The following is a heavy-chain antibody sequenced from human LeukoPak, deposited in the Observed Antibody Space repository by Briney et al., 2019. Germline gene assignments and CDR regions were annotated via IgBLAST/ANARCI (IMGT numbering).Heavy chain of an antibody. CDR1: GFTFSSYW. CDR2: IKSDGST. Sequence: PGGSLRLSCAASGFTFSSYWMHWVRQTPGKGLMWVARIKSDGSTIYADSVQGRFTISRDNGKNSLYLQMNSLRAEDTAVYYCAKDRYGDYVDYWGQGTLVTVSS. J-gene: IGHJ4*02. V-gene: IGHV3-74*01. D-gene: IGHD4-17*01. CDR3: AKDRYGDYVDY.